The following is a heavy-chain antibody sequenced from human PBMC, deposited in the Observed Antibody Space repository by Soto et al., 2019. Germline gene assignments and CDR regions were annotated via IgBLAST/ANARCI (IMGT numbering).Heavy chain of an antibody. J-gene: IGHJ4*02. Sequence: QLQLQESGSGLVKPSQTLSLTCAVSGGSISSGGYSWSWIRQPPGKGLEWIGYIYHSGSTYYNPSLKGRVTISVDRSKNQFSLKLSSVTAADTAVYYCARVKGGAIFGVFDYWGQGTLVTVSS. CDR1: GGSISSGGYS. V-gene: IGHV4-30-2*01. CDR2: IYHSGST. CDR3: ARVKGGAIFGVFDY. D-gene: IGHD3-3*01.